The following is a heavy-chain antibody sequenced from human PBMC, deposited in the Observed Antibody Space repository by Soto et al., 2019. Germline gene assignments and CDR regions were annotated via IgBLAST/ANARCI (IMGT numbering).Heavy chain of an antibody. J-gene: IGHJ6*02. CDR1: GGTFSSYA. Sequence: GASVKVSCKASGGTFSSYAISWVRQAPGQGLEWMGGIIPIFGTANYAQKFQGRVTITADESTSTAYMELSSLRSEDTAVYYCARDNHFRGVIVSSGSATYYYGMDVWGQGTTVTVSS. D-gene: IGHD3-10*01. V-gene: IGHV1-69*13. CDR2: IIPIFGTA. CDR3: ARDNHFRGVIVSSGSATYYYGMDV.